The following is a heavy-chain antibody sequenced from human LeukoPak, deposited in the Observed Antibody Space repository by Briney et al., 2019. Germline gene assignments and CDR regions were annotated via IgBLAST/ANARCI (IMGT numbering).Heavy chain of an antibody. V-gene: IGHV4-61*05. CDR2: IYYSGST. D-gene: IGHD3-3*01. CDR1: GGSISSSSYC. Sequence: SETLSLTCTVSGGSISSSSYCWSWIRQPPGKGLEWIGYIYYSGSTNYNPSLKSRVTISVDTSKNQFSLKLSSVTAADTAVYYCARPVFGVVSHDWYFDLWGRGTLVTVSS. CDR3: ARPVFGVVSHDWYFDL. J-gene: IGHJ2*01.